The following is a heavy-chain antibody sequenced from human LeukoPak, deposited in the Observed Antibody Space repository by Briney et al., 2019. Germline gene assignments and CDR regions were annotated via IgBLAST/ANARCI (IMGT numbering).Heavy chain of an antibody. CDR2: ISPNGDGI. Sequence: GGSLRLSCAASGFTFANHGMSWVRQAPGKGLEWVSGISPNGDGIGYADSVRGRFTISRDNAKNSLYLQMNSLRAEDTAVYYCARVQYYDSSGYYYEDYWGQGTLVTVSS. D-gene: IGHD3-22*01. V-gene: IGHV3-20*04. J-gene: IGHJ4*02. CDR3: ARVQYYDSSGYYYEDY. CDR1: GFTFANHG.